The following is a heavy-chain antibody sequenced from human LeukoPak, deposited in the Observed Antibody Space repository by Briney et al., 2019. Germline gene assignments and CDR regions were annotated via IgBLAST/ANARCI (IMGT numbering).Heavy chain of an antibody. Sequence: SETLSLTCTVSGGSISSGSYYWSWIRQPAGKGLEWIGRIYTSGSTNYNPSLKSRVTISVDTSKNQFSLKLSSVTAADTAVYYCARAITINFDYWGQGTLATVSS. J-gene: IGHJ4*02. CDR2: IYTSGST. V-gene: IGHV4-61*02. CDR1: GGSISSGSYY. CDR3: ARAITINFDY. D-gene: IGHD3-3*01.